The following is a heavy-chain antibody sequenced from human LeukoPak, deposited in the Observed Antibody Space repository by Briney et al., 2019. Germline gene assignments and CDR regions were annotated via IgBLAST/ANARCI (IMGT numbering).Heavy chain of an antibody. D-gene: IGHD5-12*01. Sequence: PGGSLRLSCAASGFTFSSYAMHWVRQAPGKGLEWVAVISYDGSNKYYADSVKGRFTISRDNSKNTLYLQMNSLRAEDTAVYYCARDFEWLRSGHFDYWGQGTLVTVSS. CDR1: GFTFSSYA. J-gene: IGHJ4*02. CDR2: ISYDGSNK. CDR3: ARDFEWLRSGHFDY. V-gene: IGHV3-30-3*01.